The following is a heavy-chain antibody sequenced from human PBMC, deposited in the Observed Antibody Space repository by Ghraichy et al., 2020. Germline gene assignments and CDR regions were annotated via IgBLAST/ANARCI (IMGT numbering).Heavy chain of an antibody. CDR2: ISVTGSHI. D-gene: IGHD1-26*01. Sequence: GGSLRLSCAASGFTFSSHGMEWVRQAPGQGLEWVSTISVTGSHIFYADAVKGRFTISRDDARNSLYLQMDSLRVEDTAVYYCAREASPGDWGQGTLGTVSS. CDR1: GFTFSSHG. CDR3: AREASPGD. J-gene: IGHJ4*02. V-gene: IGHV3-21*01.